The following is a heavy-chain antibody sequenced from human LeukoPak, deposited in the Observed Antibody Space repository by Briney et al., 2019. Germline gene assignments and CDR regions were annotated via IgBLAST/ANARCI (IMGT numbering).Heavy chain of an antibody. J-gene: IGHJ4*02. Sequence: GGSLRLSCAASGFTFNSYWMNWVRQAPGKGLEWVANIKRDGSGKYYVDSVKGRFTISRDNAKNSLDLQMNSLRAEDTAVYYCARSFAGDPHFDYWGQGTLVTVSS. CDR1: GFTFNSYW. CDR3: ARSFAGDPHFDY. V-gene: IGHV3-7*01. D-gene: IGHD3-16*01. CDR2: IKRDGSGK.